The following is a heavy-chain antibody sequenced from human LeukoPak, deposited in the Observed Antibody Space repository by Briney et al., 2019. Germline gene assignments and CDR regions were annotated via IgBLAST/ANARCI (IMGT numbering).Heavy chain of an antibody. CDR3: AKDPSYYDSSGYYWNYFDY. J-gene: IGHJ4*02. D-gene: IGHD3-22*01. CDR2: ISGSGGST. V-gene: IGHV3-23*01. CDR1: GFTFSSYA. Sequence: QPGGSLRLSCAASGFTFSSYAMSWVRQAPGKGLEWVSAISGSGGSTYYADSVKGRFTISRDNSKNTLYLQMNSLRAEDTAVYYCAKDPSYYDSSGYYWNYFDYWGQGTLVTVPS.